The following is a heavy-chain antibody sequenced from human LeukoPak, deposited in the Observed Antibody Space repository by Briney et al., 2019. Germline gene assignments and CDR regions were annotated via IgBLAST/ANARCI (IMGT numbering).Heavy chain of an antibody. V-gene: IGHV4-39*01. CDR3: ARDYLRYLDY. D-gene: IGHD4-11*01. Sequence: SETLSLTCTVSGGSISSSSYYWGWIRQPPGKGLEWIGSIYYSGSTYYNPSLKSRVTISVDTSKNQFSLKLSSVTAADTAVYYCARDYLRYLDYWGQGTLVTVSS. CDR1: GGSISSSSYY. CDR2: IYYSGST. J-gene: IGHJ4*02.